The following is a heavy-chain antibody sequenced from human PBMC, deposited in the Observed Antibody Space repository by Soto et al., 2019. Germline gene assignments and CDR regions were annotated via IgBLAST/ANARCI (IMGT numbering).Heavy chain of an antibody. CDR3: AKNFYLEILVVVAATNAFDI. Sequence: EVQLLESGGGLVQPGGSLRLSWAASGFTFSSYAMSWVRQAPGKGLEWVSAISGCGGSTYYADSVKGRFTISRDNSKNMLYLQMNSLRGEDTAVYYCAKNFYLEILVVVAATNAFDIWGQGTMVTVSS. V-gene: IGHV3-23*01. CDR1: GFTFSSYA. D-gene: IGHD2-15*01. CDR2: ISGCGGST. J-gene: IGHJ3*02.